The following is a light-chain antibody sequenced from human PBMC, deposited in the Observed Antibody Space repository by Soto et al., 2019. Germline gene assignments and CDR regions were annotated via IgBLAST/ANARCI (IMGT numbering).Light chain of an antibody. CDR1: QSVNSN. CDR2: GIS. CDR3: QQYSKWPIT. V-gene: IGKV3-15*01. Sequence: EMVMTPSPAILSVSPGESATLSCRASQSVNSNYLAWYQQHPAQPPRLLIYGISTRATGIPARFSGSGSGTEFSLTISSLQSEDFAVYYCQQYSKWPITFGQGTRLEIK. J-gene: IGKJ5*01.